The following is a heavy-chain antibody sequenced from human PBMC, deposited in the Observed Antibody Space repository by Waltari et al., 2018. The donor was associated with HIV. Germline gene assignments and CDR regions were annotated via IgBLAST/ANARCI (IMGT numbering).Heavy chain of an antibody. D-gene: IGHD3-10*01. CDR1: GGSFSGHY. V-gene: IGHV4-34*02. J-gene: IGHJ3*02. CDR3: ARGAGLLLSFGEPSGDGTFDI. Sequence: QVHLEQWGAGLLKPSETLSLTCAVYGGSFSGHYRSWIRQPRGTGLEWIGEINHSANTNHNPSLMSRVTISIDTSKNQFSLNLTSVTAADTAVYYCARGAGLLLSFGEPSGDGTFDIWGQGTVVTVSS. CDR2: INHSANT.